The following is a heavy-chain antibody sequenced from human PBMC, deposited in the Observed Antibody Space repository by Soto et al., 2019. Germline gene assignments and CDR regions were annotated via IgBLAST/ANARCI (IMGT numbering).Heavy chain of an antibody. J-gene: IGHJ6*02. CDR1: GGSISSYY. Sequence: SETLSLTCTVSGGSISSYYWSWIRQPPGKGLEWIGYIYYSGSTNYNPSIKSRVTISVDTSKNQFSLKLSSVTAADTAVYYCARYQAVVVPAARYYYYYGMDVWGQGTTVTVSS. D-gene: IGHD2-2*01. V-gene: IGHV4-59*01. CDR2: IYYSGST. CDR3: ARYQAVVVPAARYYYYYGMDV.